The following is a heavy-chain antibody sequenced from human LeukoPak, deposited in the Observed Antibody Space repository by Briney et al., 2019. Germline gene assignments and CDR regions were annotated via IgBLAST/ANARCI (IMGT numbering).Heavy chain of an antibody. J-gene: IGHJ4*02. V-gene: IGHV3-15*01. CDR2: IKSKTDGGTT. CDR1: GFTFSDAW. D-gene: IGHD1-26*01. CDR3: TTRGGSFSIFDY. Sequence: GGSLRLSCAASGFTFSDAWMSWVRQAPGKGLKWVGRIKSKTDGGTTDYAAPVKGRFTILRDDSKNALYLQMNSLKTEDTAVYYCTTRGGSFSIFDYWGQGTLVTVSS.